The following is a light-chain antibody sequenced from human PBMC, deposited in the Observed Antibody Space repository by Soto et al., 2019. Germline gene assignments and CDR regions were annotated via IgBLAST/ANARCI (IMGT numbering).Light chain of an antibody. V-gene: IGKV1-27*01. J-gene: IGKJ1*01. CDR3: QKYTSARGT. CDR2: AAS. CDR1: QDISNY. Sequence: LKMTQSPSSLSASVGDRVTITCRASQDISNYLAWYQQKPGKVPKLLIYAASTLQSGVPSRFSGSGSGTDFTLTISILQPEDVATYYCQKYTSARGTFGQGTKADIK.